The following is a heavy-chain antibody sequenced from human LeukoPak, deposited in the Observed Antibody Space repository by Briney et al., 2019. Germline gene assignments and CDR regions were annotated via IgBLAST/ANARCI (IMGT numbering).Heavy chain of an antibody. D-gene: IGHD5-12*01. CDR2: VRGSGTDT. CDR1: GFTFSTYA. Sequence: GGSLRLSCAASGFTFSTYAMSWVRQAPGKGLEWVSAVRGSGTDTYYADSVKGRFTISRDNSKNTLYLQMNSLRAEDTAIYYCAKTSRGNSGYDSPFRYWGQGTLVTVSS. V-gene: IGHV3-23*01. CDR3: AKTSRGNSGYDSPFRY. J-gene: IGHJ4*02.